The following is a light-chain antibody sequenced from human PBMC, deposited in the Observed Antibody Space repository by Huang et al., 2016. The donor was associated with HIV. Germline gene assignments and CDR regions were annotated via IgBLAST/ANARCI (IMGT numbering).Light chain of an antibody. Sequence: DIQMTQSPSTLSSSEGDRVTITCRASRRISSLLACYQQKPGKAPNLLIYKSSNLKTGAPSRFSGRGSGTEFTLTISSLQPDDFATYFCQQYSTYSWTFGQGTKVEL. CDR1: RRISSL. J-gene: IGKJ1*01. V-gene: IGKV1-5*03. CDR2: KSS. CDR3: QQYSTYSWT.